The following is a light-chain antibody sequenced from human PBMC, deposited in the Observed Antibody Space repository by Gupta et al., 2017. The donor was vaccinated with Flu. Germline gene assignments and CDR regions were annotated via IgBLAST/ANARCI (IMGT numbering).Light chain of an antibody. CDR3: CSHVL. V-gene: IGLV2-23*01. CDR1: SSDVGTYKL. CDR2: DAT. Sequence: QSALTQPASVSGSPGQSITIPCTGTSSDVGTYKLVSWYQKHPGRAPKLMIYDATKRPSGISNRFSGSKSGNTASLTISGLQAEDEAFYYCCSHVLFGGGTKLTVL. J-gene: IGLJ2*01.